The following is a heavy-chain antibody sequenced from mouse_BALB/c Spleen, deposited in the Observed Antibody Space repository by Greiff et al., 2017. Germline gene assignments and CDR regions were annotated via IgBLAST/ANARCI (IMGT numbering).Heavy chain of an antibody. D-gene: IGHD1-2*01. CDR1: GFTFSSFG. J-gene: IGHJ4*01. V-gene: IGHV5-17*02. CDR2: ISSGSSTI. Sequence: DVHLVESGGGLVQPGGSRKLSCAASGFTFSSFGMHWVRQAPEKGLEWVAYISSGSSTIYYADTVKGRFTISRDNPKNTLFLQMTSLRSEDTAMYYCARRGSTAHYYAMDYWGQGTSVTVSS. CDR3: ARRGSTAHYYAMDY.